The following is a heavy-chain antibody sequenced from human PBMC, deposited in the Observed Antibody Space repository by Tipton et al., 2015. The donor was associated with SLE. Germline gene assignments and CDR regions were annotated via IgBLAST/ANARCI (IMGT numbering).Heavy chain of an antibody. Sequence: TLSLTCTVSGGSISSGDYYWSWIRQPPGKGLEWIGYIYYSGSTYYNPSLKSRVTISVDTSKNQFSLKLSSVTAADTAVYYCARARGAGYFDYWGQGTLVTVSS. D-gene: IGHD1-26*01. CDR1: GGSISSGDYY. V-gene: IGHV4-30-4*08. CDR3: ARARGAGYFDY. CDR2: IYYSGST. J-gene: IGHJ4*02.